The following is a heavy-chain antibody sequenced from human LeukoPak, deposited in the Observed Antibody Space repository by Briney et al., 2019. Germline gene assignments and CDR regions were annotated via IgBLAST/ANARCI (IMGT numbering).Heavy chain of an antibody. CDR2: RKPYGGRT. CDR3: ARGSISSAHSGSGDAFDI. Sequence: ASVKVSCKASGYTFITYYIHWVRQAPVLRPEWRGIRKPYGGRTTYAPNFQGRLTVTSDTSTSTAYSDLSSLTSEDTAVYYCARGSISSAHSGSGDAFDIWGQGTMVTVSS. D-gene: IGHD5-12*01. J-gene: IGHJ3*02. V-gene: IGHV1-46*03. CDR1: GYTFITYY.